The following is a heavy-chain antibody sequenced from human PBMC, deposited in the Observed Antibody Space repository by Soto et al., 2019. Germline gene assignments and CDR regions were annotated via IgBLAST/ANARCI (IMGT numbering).Heavy chain of an antibody. D-gene: IGHD1-1*01. CDR1: GFTFSSYS. CDR2: ISSSSSYI. J-gene: IGHJ5*02. Sequence: GGSLRLSCAASGFTFSSYSMNWVRQAPGKGLEWVSSISSSSSYIYYADSVKGRFTISRDNAKNSLYLQMNSLRAEDTAVYYCARDQGGGYTSWLDPWGQGTLVTVSS. CDR3: ARDQGGGYTSWLDP. V-gene: IGHV3-21*01.